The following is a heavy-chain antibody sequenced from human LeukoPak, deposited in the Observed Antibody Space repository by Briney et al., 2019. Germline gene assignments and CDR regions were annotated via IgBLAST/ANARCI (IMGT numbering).Heavy chain of an antibody. CDR1: GFNLGAYT. CDR3: ARVSKRSMDY. V-gene: IGHV3-21*01. J-gene: IGHJ4*02. CDR2: ISSNSSYK. Sequence: GGSLRLSCAASGFNLGAYTMSWVRQAPGKGLEWVSSISSNSSYKFYADSVKGRFTISRDNAKSSVFLQVNSLRADDTALYYCARVSKRSMDYWGQGTLVTVSS. D-gene: IGHD5/OR15-5a*01.